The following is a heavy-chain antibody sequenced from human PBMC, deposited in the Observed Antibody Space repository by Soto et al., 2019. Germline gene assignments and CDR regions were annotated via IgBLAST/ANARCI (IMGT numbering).Heavy chain of an antibody. CDR1: GYTFTGYY. CDR2: INPNSGDT. D-gene: IGHD3-3*01. J-gene: IGHJ4*02. V-gene: IGHV1-2*02. Sequence: QVPLVQSGAEVKKPGASVTVSCKASGYTFTGYYVHWVRQAPGKGLEWMGWINPNSGDTDYAPTFQGRVTMTRDTSITKAYMDLSSLTSDDTAVYDCARGDASTIFFDYWGQGTLVTVSS. CDR3: ARGDASTIFFDY.